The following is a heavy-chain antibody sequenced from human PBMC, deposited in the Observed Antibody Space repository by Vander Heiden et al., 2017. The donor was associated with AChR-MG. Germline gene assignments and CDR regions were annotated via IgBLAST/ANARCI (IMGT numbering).Heavy chain of an antibody. Sequence: QMQLVQSGPEVKKPGTSVKVSCKASGFTFTSSAVQWVRQARGQRLEWIGWIVVGSGNTNYAQKFQERVTITRDMSTSTAYMELSSLRSEDTAVYYCAAEYLYSNSSGVDYWGQGTLVTVSS. D-gene: IGHD4-4*01. CDR1: GFTFTSSA. CDR2: IVVGSGNT. CDR3: AAEYLYSNSSGVDY. V-gene: IGHV1-58*01. J-gene: IGHJ4*02.